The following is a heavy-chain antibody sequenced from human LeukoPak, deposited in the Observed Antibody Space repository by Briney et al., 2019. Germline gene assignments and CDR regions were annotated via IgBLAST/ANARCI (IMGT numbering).Heavy chain of an antibody. J-gene: IGHJ4*02. CDR2: INSDGSST. D-gene: IGHD6-19*01. CDR3: ARDSGWGTGFDD. Sequence: GGSLRLSCAASGFXFKNYWIHWVRQAPGKGLVWVSRINSDGSSTNYADSVKGRFTISRDNAKNTLYLQMNSLRAEDTAVYYCARDSGWGTGFDDWGQGTLVTVSS. CDR1: GFXFKNYW. V-gene: IGHV3-74*01.